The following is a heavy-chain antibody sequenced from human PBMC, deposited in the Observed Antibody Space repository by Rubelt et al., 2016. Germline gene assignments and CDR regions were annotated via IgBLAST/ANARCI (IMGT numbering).Heavy chain of an antibody. V-gene: IGHV4-31*03. Sequence: QVQLQESGPGLVKPSQTLSLTCTVSGGSISSGGYYWSWIRQHPGKGLEWIGYIYYSGSTYYNPPLKSRVTISVDTSKNQFSLKLSAVTAADTAVYYCARGRMGFHYYYYGMDVWGQGIMVTVSS. CDR1: GGSISSGGYY. D-gene: IGHD1-26*01. J-gene: IGHJ6*02. CDR3: ARGRMGFHYYYYGMDV. CDR2: IYYSGST.